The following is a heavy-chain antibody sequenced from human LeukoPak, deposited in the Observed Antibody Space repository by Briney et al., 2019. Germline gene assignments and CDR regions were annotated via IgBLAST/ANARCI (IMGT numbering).Heavy chain of an antibody. D-gene: IGHD2-2*01. CDR2: ISGSGGST. Sequence: GGSLRLSCAASGFTFSSYALSWVRQAPGKGLEWVSAISGSGGSTHYADSVKGRFTISRDNSKNTLYVQMNSLRAEDTAVYYCAKFFPPARKRGDYWGQGTLVTVSS. CDR3: AKFFPPARKRGDY. J-gene: IGHJ4*02. CDR1: GFTFSSYA. V-gene: IGHV3-23*01.